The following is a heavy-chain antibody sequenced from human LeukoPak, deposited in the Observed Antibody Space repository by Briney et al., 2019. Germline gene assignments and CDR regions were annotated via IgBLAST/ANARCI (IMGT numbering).Heavy chain of an antibody. CDR1: GYTLTELS. D-gene: IGHD3-10*01. CDR3: ATGVGIPGLYGPARVIIGYYYYGMDV. J-gene: IGHJ6*02. Sequence: GASVKVSCKVSGYTLTELSMHWVRQAPGKGLEWMGGFDPEDGETIYAQKFQGRVTMTEDTSTDTAYMELSSLRSEDTAVYYCATGVGIPGLYGPARVIIGYYYYGMDVWGQGTTVTVSS. V-gene: IGHV1-24*01. CDR2: FDPEDGET.